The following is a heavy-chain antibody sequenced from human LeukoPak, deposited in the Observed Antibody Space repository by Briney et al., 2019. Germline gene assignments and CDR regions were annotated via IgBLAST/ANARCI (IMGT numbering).Heavy chain of an antibody. V-gene: IGHV1-8*01. CDR3: ARGRPHYDILTGYNAFDI. CDR1: GYTFTSYD. D-gene: IGHD3-9*01. CDR2: MNPNSGNT. J-gene: IGHJ3*02. Sequence: ASVKVSCKASGYTFTSYDINWVRQATGQGLEWMGWMNPNSGNTGYAQKFQGRVTMTADTSTSTANMELWSLISDDTAVYYCARGRPHYDILTGYNAFDIWGQGTMVTVSS.